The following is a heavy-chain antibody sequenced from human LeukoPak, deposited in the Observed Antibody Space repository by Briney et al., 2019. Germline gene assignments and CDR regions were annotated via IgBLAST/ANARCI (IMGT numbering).Heavy chain of an antibody. CDR1: GYTFTGYY. CDR2: INPNSGGT. V-gene: IGHV1-2*04. Sequence: ASVKVSCKASGYTFTGYYMHWVRQAPGQGLEWMGWINPNSGGTNYAQKFQGWVTMTRDTSISTAYMELRSLRSDDTAVYYCARDSGYYYDSSGYIDYWGQGTLVTVSS. J-gene: IGHJ4*02. CDR3: ARDSGYYYDSSGYIDY. D-gene: IGHD3-22*01.